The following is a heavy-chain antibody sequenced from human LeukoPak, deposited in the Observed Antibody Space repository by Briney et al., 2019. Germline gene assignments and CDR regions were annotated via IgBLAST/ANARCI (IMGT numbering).Heavy chain of an antibody. V-gene: IGHV3-33*01. Sequence: GRSLRLSCAASGFTFSSFGMHWVRQAPGKGPEWVAMIWSDGGNEYYADSVKGRFTISRDNSKNTLYLQINSLRAEDTAVYYCARDRDFWSGYLDYWGQGTLVTVSS. CDR2: IWSDGGNE. D-gene: IGHD3-3*01. CDR3: ARDRDFWSGYLDY. CDR1: GFTFSSFG. J-gene: IGHJ4*02.